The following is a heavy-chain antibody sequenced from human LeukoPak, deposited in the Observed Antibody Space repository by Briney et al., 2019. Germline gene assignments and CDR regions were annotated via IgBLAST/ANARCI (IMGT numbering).Heavy chain of an antibody. V-gene: IGHV3-48*04. CDR1: GFSFSSYS. CDR3: ARDAFDP. CDR2: ISSSSAI. J-gene: IGHJ5*02. Sequence: GGSLRLSCAASGFSFSSYSMNWVRQAPGKGLEWVSYISSSSAIWYADSVKGRFTISTDNAKNALYLQMSSLRAEDTAVYYCARDAFDPWGQGTLVTVSS.